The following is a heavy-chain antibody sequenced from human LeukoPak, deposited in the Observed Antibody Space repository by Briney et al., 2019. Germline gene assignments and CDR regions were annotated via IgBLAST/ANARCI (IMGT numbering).Heavy chain of an antibody. V-gene: IGHV1-2*02. Sequence: ASVKVSCKASGYTFIGYYMHWVRQAPGQGLEWMGWIHPNSGGTNYAQKFQGRVTMTRDTSISTAYMELSRLRSDDTAVYYCARPFPYYYDSSGQTLGYWGQGTLVTVSS. CDR3: ARPFPYYYDSSGQTLGY. CDR1: GYTFIGYY. CDR2: IHPNSGGT. D-gene: IGHD3-22*01. J-gene: IGHJ4*02.